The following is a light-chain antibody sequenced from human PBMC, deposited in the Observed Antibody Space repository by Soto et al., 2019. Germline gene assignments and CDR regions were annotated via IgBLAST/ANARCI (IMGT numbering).Light chain of an antibody. CDR3: SSYTSSSTLDV. CDR1: SSDVGGYNY. Sequence: QSVLTPPASLYGSPGQSITISCTGTSSDVGGYNYVSWYQQHPGKAPKLMIYDVSNRPSGVSNRFSGSKSGNTASLTISGLQAEDEADYYCSSYTSSSTLDVFGTGTKVTVL. V-gene: IGLV2-14*01. CDR2: DVS. J-gene: IGLJ1*01.